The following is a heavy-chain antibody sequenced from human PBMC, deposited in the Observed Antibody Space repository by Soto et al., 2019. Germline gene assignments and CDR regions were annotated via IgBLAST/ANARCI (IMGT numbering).Heavy chain of an antibody. D-gene: IGHD6-6*01. V-gene: IGHV4-39*01. Sequence: PSETLSLTCTVSGGSISSSSYYWGWIRQPPGKGLEWIGSIYYSGSTYYNPSLKSRVTISVDTSKNQFSLKLSSVTAADTAVYYCARLAEYSTSSHWGQGTLVTVSS. J-gene: IGHJ4*02. CDR3: ARLAEYSTSSH. CDR1: GGSISSSSYY. CDR2: IYYSGST.